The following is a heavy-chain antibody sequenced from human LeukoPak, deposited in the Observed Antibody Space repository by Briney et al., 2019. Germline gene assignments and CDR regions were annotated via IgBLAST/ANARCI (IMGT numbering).Heavy chain of an antibody. CDR2: IYYSGST. J-gene: IGHJ4*02. Sequence: PSETLSLTCTVSGGSISSYYWSWIRQPPGKGLEWIGYIYYSGSTNYNPSLKSRVTTSVDTSKNQFSLKLSSVTAADTAVYYCARGRPDPVTLDYWGQGTLVTVSS. CDR3: ARGRPDPVTLDY. CDR1: GGSISSYY. D-gene: IGHD4-17*01. V-gene: IGHV4-59*01.